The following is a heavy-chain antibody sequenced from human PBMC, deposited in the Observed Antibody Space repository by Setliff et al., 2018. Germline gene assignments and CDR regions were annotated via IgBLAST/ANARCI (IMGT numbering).Heavy chain of an antibody. Sequence: GGSLRLSCAASGFTFSDYYMSWICQAPGKGLEWVSYISSSGSTIYYADSVKGRFTMSRDNAKNSLYLQMNSLRAEDTAVYYCARDHVYGSQYYYYYYGMDVWGQGTTVTVSS. CDR3: ARDHVYGSQYYYYYYGMDV. J-gene: IGHJ6*02. CDR1: GFTFSDYY. V-gene: IGHV3-11*04. D-gene: IGHD3-10*01. CDR2: ISSSGSTI.